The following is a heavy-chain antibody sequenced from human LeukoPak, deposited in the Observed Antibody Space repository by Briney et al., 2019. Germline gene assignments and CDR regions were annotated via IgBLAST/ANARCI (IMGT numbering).Heavy chain of an antibody. CDR1: GFTFSSYA. V-gene: IGHV3-23*01. Sequence: PGGSLRLXCAASGFTFSSYAMSWVRQAPGKGLEWVSAISGSGGSTYYADSVKGRFTISRDNSKNTLYLQVNSLRAEDTAVYYCAKGGIDFWSGYYFSYWGQGTLVTVSS. J-gene: IGHJ4*02. CDR3: AKGGIDFWSGYYFSY. D-gene: IGHD3-3*01. CDR2: ISGSGGST.